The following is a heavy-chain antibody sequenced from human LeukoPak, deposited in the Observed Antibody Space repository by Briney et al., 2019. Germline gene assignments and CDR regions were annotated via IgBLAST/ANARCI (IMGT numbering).Heavy chain of an antibody. D-gene: IGHD3-10*01. J-gene: IGHJ5*02. Sequence: GASVKVSCKASAYTLTSYNINWVRQATGQGLEWMGWMNPNSGNTGYAQKFQGRVTMTRNTSISTAYMELSSLTSEDTAVYYCARDGSGSYYDRGWFDPWGQGTLVTVSS. CDR1: AYTLTSYN. CDR2: MNPNSGNT. V-gene: IGHV1-8*01. CDR3: ARDGSGSYYDRGWFDP.